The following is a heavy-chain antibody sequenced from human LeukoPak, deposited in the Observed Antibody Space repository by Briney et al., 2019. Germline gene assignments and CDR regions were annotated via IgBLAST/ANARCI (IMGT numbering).Heavy chain of an antibody. V-gene: IGHV3-30*03. D-gene: IGHD3-3*01. J-gene: IGHJ4*02. CDR2: ISNDGSRK. Sequence: PGGSLRLSCAPSGFTFSRHGMHWVRQAPGKGLEWVAIISNDGSRKYYAHSVEGRFTISRDNSKNTLYLQMNSLRAEGTAVYYCARDQYYDFWSGYYTYYFDYWGQGTLVTVSS. CDR1: GFTFSRHG. CDR3: ARDQYYDFWSGYYTYYFDY.